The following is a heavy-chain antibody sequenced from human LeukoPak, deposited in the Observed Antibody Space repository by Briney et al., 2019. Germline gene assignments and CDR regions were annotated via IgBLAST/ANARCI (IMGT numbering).Heavy chain of an antibody. CDR3: ARAPYTTARGYYFDS. CDR1: GFTFSYYW. CDR2: INHDGSSI. D-gene: IGHD2/OR15-2a*01. V-gene: IGHV3-74*01. J-gene: IGHJ4*02. Sequence: GGALRLSCAASGFTFSYYWMHWVRQAPGKGLVWVSRINHDGSSIIYADSVKGRFTISRDNAKNTLYLQMSSLRDDDTAVYYCARAPYTTARGYYFDSWGQGTLVTVSS.